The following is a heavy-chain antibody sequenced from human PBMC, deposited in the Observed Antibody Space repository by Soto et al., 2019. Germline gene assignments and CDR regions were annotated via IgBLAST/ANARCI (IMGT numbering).Heavy chain of an antibody. V-gene: IGHV4-59*01. CDR2: VYYSGST. D-gene: IGHD5-12*01. J-gene: IGHJ6*02. Sequence: SETLSLTCTVSGGSISSYYWSWIRQPPGKGLEWIGYVYYSGSTNYNPSLQSRVTMSVDTSKNQFSLKLSSVTAADTAVYYCARVRYSGYDNYGMDVWGQGTTVTVSS. CDR1: GGSISSYY. CDR3: ARVRYSGYDNYGMDV.